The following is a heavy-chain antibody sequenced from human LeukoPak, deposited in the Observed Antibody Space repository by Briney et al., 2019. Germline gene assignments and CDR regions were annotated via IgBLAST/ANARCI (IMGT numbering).Heavy chain of an antibody. CDR1: GGSFSGYY. D-gene: IGHD3-22*01. CDR2: INHSGST. Sequence: SETLSLTCAVYGGSFSGYYWSWIRQPPGKGLEWIGEINHSGSTNYNPSLKSRVTISVDTSKNQFSLKLSSVTAADTAVYYCARHGVSYYDSSGYYSVDYWGQGTLVTVSS. J-gene: IGHJ4*02. V-gene: IGHV4-34*01. CDR3: ARHGVSYYDSSGYYSVDY.